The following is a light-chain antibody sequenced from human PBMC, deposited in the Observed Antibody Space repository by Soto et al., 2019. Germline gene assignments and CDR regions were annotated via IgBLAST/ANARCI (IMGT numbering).Light chain of an antibody. V-gene: IGLV2-8*01. Sequence: QPVLTQPPCASGSPGQSVSISCTGTKSDVGVYDFVSWYQHHSGKAPRLIIYEVVQRPSGVPLRFSGSKSGNTASLAVSGLQAADEADYLCKSYAGSNSYVFGSGTKVTVL. J-gene: IGLJ1*01. CDR1: KSDVGVYDF. CDR3: KSYAGSNSYV. CDR2: EVV.